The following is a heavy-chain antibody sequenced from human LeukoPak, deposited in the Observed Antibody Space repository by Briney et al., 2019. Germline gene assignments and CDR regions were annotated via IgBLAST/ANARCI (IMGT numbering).Heavy chain of an antibody. CDR3: AKDSLGAFDY. CDR1: GFTLSSYS. Sequence: GGSLRLSCAASGFTLSSYSMNWVRPAPGKGLEWVSGISWNSGSIGYADSVKGRFTISRDNAKNSLYLQMNSLRAEDTALYYCAKDSLGAFDYWGQGTLVTVSS. J-gene: IGHJ4*02. V-gene: IGHV3-9*01. CDR2: ISWNSGSI.